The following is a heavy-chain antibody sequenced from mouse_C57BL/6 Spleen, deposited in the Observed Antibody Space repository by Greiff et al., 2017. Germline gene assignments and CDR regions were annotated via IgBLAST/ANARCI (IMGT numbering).Heavy chain of an antibody. CDR3: ARDSLMITGFAY. Sequence: EVQLQQSGPGLVKPSQSLSLTCSVTGYSITSGYYWNWIRQFPGNKLEWMGYISYDGSNNYNPSLKNRISITRDTSKNQFFLKLNSVTTEDTATYYCARDSLMITGFAYWGQGTLVTVSA. J-gene: IGHJ3*01. CDR2: ISYDGSN. D-gene: IGHD2-4*01. V-gene: IGHV3-6*01. CDR1: GYSITSGYY.